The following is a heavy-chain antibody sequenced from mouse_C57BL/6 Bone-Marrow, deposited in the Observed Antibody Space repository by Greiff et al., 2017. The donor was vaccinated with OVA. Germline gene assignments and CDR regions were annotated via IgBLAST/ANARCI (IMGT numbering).Heavy chain of an antibody. CDR2: IRNGGGST. CDR3: ASITRGY. CDR1: GFTFSDYY. V-gene: IGHV5-12*01. J-gene: IGHJ3*01. D-gene: IGHD2-4*01. Sequence: EVHLVESGGGLVQPGGSLKLSCAASGFTFSDYYMYWVRQTPEKSLEWIAYIRNGGGSTYYTDTVKGRFTISRDIAKNTLYLQMSRLKTEDTAMYYCASITRGYWGQGTLVTVSA.